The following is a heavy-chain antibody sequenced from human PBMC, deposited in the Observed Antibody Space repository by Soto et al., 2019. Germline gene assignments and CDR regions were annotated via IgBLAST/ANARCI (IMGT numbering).Heavy chain of an antibody. CDR3: ARVAVAAVYYYGMDV. J-gene: IGHJ6*02. Sequence: ASVKVSCKASGGTFSSSAISWVRQAPGQGLEWMGGIIPIFGTANYAQKFQGRVTITADESTSTAYMELSSLRSEDTAVYYCARVAVAAVYYYGMDVWGQGTTVTVSS. CDR1: GGTFSSSA. CDR2: IIPIFGTA. V-gene: IGHV1-69*13. D-gene: IGHD6-19*01.